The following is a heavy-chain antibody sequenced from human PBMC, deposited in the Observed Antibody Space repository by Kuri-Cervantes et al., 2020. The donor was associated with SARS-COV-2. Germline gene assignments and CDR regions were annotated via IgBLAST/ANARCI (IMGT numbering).Heavy chain of an antibody. Sequence: GESLKISCAASGFTFSSSWMHWVCQAPEEGLEWVADIECDGSEKYYVDAVKGRFTISRDNSKNTLYLQMNSLRAEDTAVYWVTARDIFWSGVDAFDIWGQGTMVTVSS. D-gene: IGHD3-3*01. J-gene: IGHJ3*02. V-gene: IGHV3-52*01. CDR3: TARDIFWSGVDAFDI. CDR1: GFTFSSSW. CDR2: IECDGSEK.